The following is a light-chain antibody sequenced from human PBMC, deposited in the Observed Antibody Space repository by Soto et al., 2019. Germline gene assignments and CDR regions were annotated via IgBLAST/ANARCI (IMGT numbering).Light chain of an antibody. J-gene: IGKJ2*01. CDR1: QGIRSY. V-gene: IGKV1-8*01. Sequence: AIRLTQSPSSLSASTGDRVTITCRASQGIRSYLAWYQQKPGQAPKLLIYAASTLQSGVPSRFSGSGSRTDFTLTISCLQSEDFATYYCQQYYSYPYTFGQGTKLEIK. CDR3: QQYYSYPYT. CDR2: AAS.